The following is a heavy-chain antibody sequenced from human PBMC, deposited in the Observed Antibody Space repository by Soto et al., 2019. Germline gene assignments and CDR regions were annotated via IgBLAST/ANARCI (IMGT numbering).Heavy chain of an antibody. D-gene: IGHD3-10*01. CDR3: ARGSTDSYPGSRIFDF. CDR1: GLTFGSRA. CDR2: ITDTGGDA. V-gene: IGHV3-23*01. Sequence: GSLRLSCVASGLTFGSRAMTWVRQAPGEGLQWVSTITDTGGDAKYADSVRGRFVISRDNSKKTLYLQMTSLTAEDSAMYYCARGSTDSYPGSRIFDFWGRGTLVTVSS. J-gene: IGHJ4*02.